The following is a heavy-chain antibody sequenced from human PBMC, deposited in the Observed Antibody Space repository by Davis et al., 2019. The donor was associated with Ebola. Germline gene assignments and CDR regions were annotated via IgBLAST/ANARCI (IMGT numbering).Heavy chain of an antibody. CDR1: GASISSYY. V-gene: IGHV4-59*01. D-gene: IGHD6-19*01. CDR3: ASSYSWKAGRHYYYYMDV. CDR2: IYYSGST. Sequence: PSETLSLTCTVSGASISSYYWSWIRQPPGKGLEWIGHIYYSGSTNYNPSLKSRVSMPVDTSKNQFSLKLSSVTAADTAVYYCASSYSWKAGRHYYYYMDVWGKGTTVTVSS. J-gene: IGHJ6*03.